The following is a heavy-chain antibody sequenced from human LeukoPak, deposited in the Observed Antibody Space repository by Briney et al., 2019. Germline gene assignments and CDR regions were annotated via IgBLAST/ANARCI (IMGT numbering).Heavy chain of an antibody. V-gene: IGHV3-30*02. CDR2: VRYDGSNK. D-gene: IGHD3-10*01. CDR1: GFTFSSYG. J-gene: IGHJ6*03. Sequence: GGSLRLSCAASGFTFSSYGMHWVRQAPGKGLEWVAFVRYDGSNKYYADSVKGRFTISRDNSKNTLYVQMNSLRAEDTAVYYCAKDADYYYGSGNYMDVWRKGTTVTISS. CDR3: AKDADYYYGSGNYMDV.